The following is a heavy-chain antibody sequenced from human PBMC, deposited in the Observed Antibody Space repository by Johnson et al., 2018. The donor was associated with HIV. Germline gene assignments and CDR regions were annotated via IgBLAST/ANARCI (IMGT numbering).Heavy chain of an antibody. D-gene: IGHD1-26*01. Sequence: QVQLVESGGGVVQPGGSLRLSCAASGFTFSSYGMHWVRQAPGKGLEWVAFIRYDGTNKYYADSVKGRFTISRDNSKNTLYLQMNSLRAEDTAVYYCAKTHSGSYYDAFDIWGQGTMVTVSS. CDR2: IRYDGTNK. J-gene: IGHJ3*02. CDR3: AKTHSGSYYDAFDI. CDR1: GFTFSSYG. V-gene: IGHV3-30*02.